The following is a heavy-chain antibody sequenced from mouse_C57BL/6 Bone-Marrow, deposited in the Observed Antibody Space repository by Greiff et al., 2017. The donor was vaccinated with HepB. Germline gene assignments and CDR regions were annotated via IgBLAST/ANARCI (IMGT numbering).Heavy chain of an antibody. CDR1: GYTFTSYW. J-gene: IGHJ4*01. CDR3: ARGPYYFYYYAMDY. Sequence: VQLQQPGAELVKPGASVKLSCKASGYTFTSYWMHWVKQRPGQGLEWIGMIHPNSGSTNYNEKFKSKATLTVDKSSSTAYMQLSSLTSEDSAVYYCARGPYYFYYYAMDYWGQGTSVTVSS. D-gene: IGHD1-1*02. CDR2: IHPNSGST. V-gene: IGHV1-64*01.